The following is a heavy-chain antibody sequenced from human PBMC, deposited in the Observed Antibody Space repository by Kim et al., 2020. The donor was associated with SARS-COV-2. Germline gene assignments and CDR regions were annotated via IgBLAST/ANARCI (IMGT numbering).Heavy chain of an antibody. J-gene: IGHJ4*02. D-gene: IGHD6-19*01. V-gene: IGHV3-30*18. CDR1: GFTFNAYG. Sequence: GGSLRLSCAASGFTFNAYGMYWVRQPPGKGLEWVATISYDGRFAFYADSVKGRFTISRDNSKNTVNLQMNSLTAEDTALYYCAKDPRQWLVSNYVDYGGQGTIVTVSS. CDR3: AKDPRQWLVSNYVDY. CDR2: ISYDGRFA.